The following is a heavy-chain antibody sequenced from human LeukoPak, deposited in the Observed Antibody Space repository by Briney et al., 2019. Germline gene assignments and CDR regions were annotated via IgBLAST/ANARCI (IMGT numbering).Heavy chain of an antibody. CDR1: GGSISSYY. J-gene: IGHJ5*02. V-gene: IGHV4-59*01. CDR3: AREGTSGTHLNWFDP. CDR2: IYGSGST. Sequence: SETLSLTCTVSGGSISSYYWSWIRQPPGKGLEWIGHIYGSGSTNYDPSLKSRVTLSVDTSKNQFSLKLSSVTAADTAVYYCAREGTSGTHLNWFDPWGQGTLVTVSS. D-gene: IGHD1-1*01.